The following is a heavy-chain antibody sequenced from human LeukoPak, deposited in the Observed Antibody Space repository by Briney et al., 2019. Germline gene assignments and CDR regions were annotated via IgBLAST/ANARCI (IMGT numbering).Heavy chain of an antibody. CDR2: IYYSGST. J-gene: IGHJ4*02. CDR3: AREASWEGILYYFDY. CDR1: GGSISSGGYY. V-gene: IGHV4-31*03. D-gene: IGHD1-26*01. Sequence: KASETLSLTCTVSGGSISSGGYYWSWIRQHPGKGLEWIGYIYYSGSTYYNPSLKSRVTISVDTSKNQFSLKLSSVTAADTAVYYCAREASWEGILYYFDYWGQGTLVTVSS.